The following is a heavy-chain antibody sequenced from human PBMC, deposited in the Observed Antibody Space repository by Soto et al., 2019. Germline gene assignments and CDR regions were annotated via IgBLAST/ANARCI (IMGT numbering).Heavy chain of an antibody. V-gene: IGHV1-69*13. D-gene: IGHD3-22*01. CDR3: AERPFYYDRGVYPPNVVFNI. CDR2: IIPIFGTA. CDR1: GGTFSSYA. J-gene: IGHJ3*02. Sequence: GASVKVSCKASGGTFSSYAISWVRQAPGQGLEWMGGIIPIFGTANYAQKFQGRVTITADESTSTAYMELSSLRSEDTAVYYCAERPFYYDRGVYPPNVVFNIGGKGKMVTFS.